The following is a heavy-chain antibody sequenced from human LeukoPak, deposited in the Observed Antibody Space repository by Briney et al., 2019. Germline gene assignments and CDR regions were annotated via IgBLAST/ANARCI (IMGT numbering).Heavy chain of an antibody. CDR1: GGSISSHH. J-gene: IGHJ6*02. CDR2: IYYSGNT. D-gene: IGHD3-3*01. CDR3: ARHVGGVVGINYYGMDV. Sequence: SETLSLTCTVSGGSISSHHWSWIRQSPGRGLEWIGYIYYSGNTNYNPSLKSRVIISVDTPKNQFSLKLSSVTAADTALYYCARHVGGVVGINYYGMDVWGQATTVTVSS. V-gene: IGHV4-59*08.